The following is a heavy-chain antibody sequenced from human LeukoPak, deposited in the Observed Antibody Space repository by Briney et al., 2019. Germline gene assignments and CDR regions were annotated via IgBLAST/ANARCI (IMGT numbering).Heavy chain of an antibody. CDR3: ARDLGYSAYATVRGYVVDV. CDR1: GFTFSGYS. J-gene: IGHJ3*01. V-gene: IGHV3-66*01. CDR2: IYSGGST. D-gene: IGHD5-12*01. Sequence: PGGSLRLSCAVSGFTFSGYSMTWVRQAPGKGLEWVSIIYSGGSTYYADSVKGRFTISRDFSQNTVYLQMNSLRAEDTAVYYCARDLGYSAYATVRGYVVDVWGQGTMVTVSS.